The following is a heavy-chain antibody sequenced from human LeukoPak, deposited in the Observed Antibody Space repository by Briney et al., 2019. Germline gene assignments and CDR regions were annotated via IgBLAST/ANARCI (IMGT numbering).Heavy chain of an antibody. CDR2: ISSSSSYI. CDR3: ARQTYYDSSGYYSPY. Sequence: GGSLRLSCAASGFTFSSYSMNWVSQAPGKGLEWVSSISSSSSYIYYADSVKGRFTISRDNAKNSLYLQMNSLRAEDTAVYYCARQTYYDSSGYYSPYWGQGTLVTVSS. D-gene: IGHD3-22*01. CDR1: GFTFSSYS. J-gene: IGHJ4*02. V-gene: IGHV3-21*01.